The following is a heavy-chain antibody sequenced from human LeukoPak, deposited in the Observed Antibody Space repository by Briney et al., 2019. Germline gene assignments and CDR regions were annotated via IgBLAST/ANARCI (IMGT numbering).Heavy chain of an antibody. Sequence: GASVKVSCKASGGTFSSYAISWVRQAPGQGLEWMGGIIPIFGTANYVQKFQGRVTITADKSTSTAYMELSSLRSEDTAVYYCALAAAGTREVYYYYYMDVWGKGTTVTVSS. V-gene: IGHV1-69*06. CDR2: IIPIFGTA. J-gene: IGHJ6*03. CDR1: GGTFSSYA. D-gene: IGHD6-13*01. CDR3: ALAAAGTREVYYYYYMDV.